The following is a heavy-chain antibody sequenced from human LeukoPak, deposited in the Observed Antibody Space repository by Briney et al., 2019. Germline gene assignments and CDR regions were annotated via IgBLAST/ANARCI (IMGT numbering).Heavy chain of an antibody. CDR3: AHRRYGDYDY. V-gene: IGHV2-5*02. CDR1: GFSLSTSGEG. CDR2: IYWDDDK. J-gene: IGHJ4*02. Sequence: SGPALVKPTHTLTLTCTFSGFSLSTSGEGVGWIRQPPGKALEWLALIYWDDDKRYSPSLRNRLTISKDSSRNHVILTVTDMDPVDTGTYYCAHRRYGDYDYWGQGTLVIVSS. D-gene: IGHD4-17*01.